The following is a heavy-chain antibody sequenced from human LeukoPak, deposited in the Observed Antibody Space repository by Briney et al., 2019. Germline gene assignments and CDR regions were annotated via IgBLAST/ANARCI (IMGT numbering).Heavy chain of an antibody. J-gene: IGHJ3*02. CDR3: ARVKMTTVTTWAFDI. V-gene: IGHV4-59*01. D-gene: IGHD4-17*01. CDR2: IYYSGST. Sequence: SETLSLTCTVSGGSISSYYWSWIRQPPGKGLEWIGYIYYSGSTNYNPSLKSRVTISVDTSKNQFSLKLSSVTAADTAVCYCARVKMTTVTTWAFDIRGQGTMVTVSS. CDR1: GGSISSYY.